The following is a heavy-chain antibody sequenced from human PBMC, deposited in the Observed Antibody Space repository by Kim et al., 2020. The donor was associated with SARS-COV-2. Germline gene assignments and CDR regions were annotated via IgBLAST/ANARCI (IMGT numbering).Heavy chain of an antibody. CDR3: ARVKRPDQTRRSGSYWGNTYYYYGMDV. J-gene: IGHJ6*02. D-gene: IGHD3-10*01. Sequence: SETLSLTCAVSGGSISSSNWWSWVRQPPGKGLEWIGEIYHSGSTNYNPSLKSRVTISVDKSKNQFSLKLSSVTAADTAVYYCARVKRPDQTRRSGSYWGNTYYYYGMDVWGQGTTVTVSS. CDR2: IYHSGST. V-gene: IGHV4-4*02. CDR1: GGSISSSNW.